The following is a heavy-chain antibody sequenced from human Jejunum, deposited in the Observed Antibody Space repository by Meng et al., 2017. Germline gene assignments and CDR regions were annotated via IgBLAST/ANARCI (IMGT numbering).Heavy chain of an antibody. J-gene: IGHJ4*02. Sequence: QVKLQQWGAGLLKPSETLSLTCAVYGGSISDYYWTWTRQPPGKGLEWIGEINYSGSTNYNPSLKSRVTISVDTSKSQFYLRVSSVTAADTAVYYCARGNEYSNYGADFWGQGTLVTVSS. V-gene: IGHV4-34*01. CDR3: ARGNEYSNYGADF. CDR1: GGSISDYY. D-gene: IGHD4-11*01. CDR2: INYSGST.